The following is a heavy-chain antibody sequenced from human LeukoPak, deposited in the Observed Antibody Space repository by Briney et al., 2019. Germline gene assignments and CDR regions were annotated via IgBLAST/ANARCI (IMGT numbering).Heavy chain of an antibody. CDR2: ISGSGGST. Sequence: GGSLRLSCAASGFTFSSYAMSWVRQAPGKGLQWVSAISGSGGSTYYADSVKGQFTISRDNSKNTLYLQMNSLRAEDTAVYYCAKDARYCSSTSCYQYFDYWGQGTLVTVSS. J-gene: IGHJ4*02. D-gene: IGHD2-2*01. V-gene: IGHV3-23*01. CDR1: GFTFSSYA. CDR3: AKDARYCSSTSCYQYFDY.